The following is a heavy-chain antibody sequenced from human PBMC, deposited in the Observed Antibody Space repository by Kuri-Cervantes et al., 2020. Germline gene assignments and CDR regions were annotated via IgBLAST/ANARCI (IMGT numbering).Heavy chain of an antibody. CDR2: IYSGGST. D-gene: IGHD3-10*01. Sequence: GGSLRLSCAAPGFTVSSNYMSWVRQAPGKGLEWVSVIYSGGSTYYADSVKGRFTISRDNSKNTLYLQTNSLRAEDTAVYYCARSSVIRGVIRVFDYWGQGTLVTVSS. CDR1: GFTVSSNY. J-gene: IGHJ4*02. V-gene: IGHV3-53*01. CDR3: ARSSVIRGVIRVFDY.